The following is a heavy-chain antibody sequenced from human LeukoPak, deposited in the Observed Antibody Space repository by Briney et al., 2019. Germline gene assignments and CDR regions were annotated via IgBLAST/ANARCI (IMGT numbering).Heavy chain of an antibody. J-gene: IGHJ4*02. CDR3: ARRFPRVNPEYYYDSSGYYLDY. V-gene: IGHV4-34*01. D-gene: IGHD3-22*01. CDR1: GESLTDHY. CDR2: INHSGST. Sequence: SETLSLTCAVYGESLTDHYWSWIRQPPGKGLEWVGEINHSGSTNYNPSLKSRVTISVDTSKNQFSLKVRSVTAADTAVYYCARRFPRVNPEYYYDSSGYYLDYWGQGTLVTVSS.